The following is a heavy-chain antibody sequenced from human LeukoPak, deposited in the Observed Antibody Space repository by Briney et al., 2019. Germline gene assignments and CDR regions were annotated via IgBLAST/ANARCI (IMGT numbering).Heavy chain of an antibody. CDR1: GDSFNSYW. Sequence: KPGESLKISCKGSGDSFNSYWVAWVRQKPGRGLEGMGSIYPGGSETSYSPSMQGQVTISADKSISTAYLQWSGLKASHTGIYYCAKLRSPYRGYDCFDSWGQGTLVTVSS. J-gene: IGHJ4*02. D-gene: IGHD5-12*01. CDR3: AKLRSPYRGYDCFDS. CDR2: IYPGGSET. V-gene: IGHV5-51*03.